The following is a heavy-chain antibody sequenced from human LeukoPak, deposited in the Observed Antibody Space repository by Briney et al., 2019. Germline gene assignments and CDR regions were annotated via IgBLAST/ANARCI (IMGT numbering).Heavy chain of an antibody. CDR1: VFSVTNNS. J-gene: IGHJ3*02. Sequence: GGSLRLSCEASVFSVTNNSMSWVRQAPRKGLEWVSHIFGGVDTYYADSVRGRFTISRDSSKNTLYLQMNSLRAEDTAVYYCATSSRNWGPDGFDIWGRGIMVTVSS. V-gene: IGHV3-66*01. CDR2: IFGGVDT. D-gene: IGHD7-27*01. CDR3: ATSSRNWGPDGFDI.